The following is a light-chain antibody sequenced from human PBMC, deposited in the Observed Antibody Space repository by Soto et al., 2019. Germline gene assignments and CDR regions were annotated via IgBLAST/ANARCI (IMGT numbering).Light chain of an antibody. CDR1: SGSVSTSYH. CDR3: ALYMDSGISV. V-gene: IGLV8-61*01. Sequence: QAVVTQEPSFSVSPGGTVTLTCGLSSGSVSTSYHPTWYQQTPGQAPRTLIYSTNTRSSGVPDRFSGSILGNKAALTITGAQADDESDYYCALYMDSGISVFGGGTQLTVL. J-gene: IGLJ7*01. CDR2: STN.